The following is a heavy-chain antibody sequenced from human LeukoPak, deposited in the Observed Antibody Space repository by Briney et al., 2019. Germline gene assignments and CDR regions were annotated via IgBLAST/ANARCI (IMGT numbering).Heavy chain of an antibody. Sequence: GGSLRLSCAASGFDVSINYMNWIRQSPEKGLEWVSSIPASGGSTYYADSVKGRFTISRDNSKNSLYLQMNSLRAEDTAVYYCAKESSGGWYFDYWGQGTLVTVSS. D-gene: IGHD6-19*01. CDR1: GFDVSINY. J-gene: IGHJ4*02. V-gene: IGHV3-23*01. CDR3: AKESSGGWYFDY. CDR2: IPASGGST.